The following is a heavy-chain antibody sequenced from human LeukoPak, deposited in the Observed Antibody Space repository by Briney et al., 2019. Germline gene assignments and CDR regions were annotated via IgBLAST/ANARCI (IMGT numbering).Heavy chain of an antibody. CDR1: GFTFSSYA. CDR2: ISGSGGST. J-gene: IGHJ6*02. Sequence: PGGSLRLSCAASGFTFSSYAMSWVRQAAGKGLEWVSAISGSGGSTYYADSVKGRFTISRDNSKNTLYLRMSSLRAEDTAVYYCAKDWYCSSTSCYRSDSYYYYGMDVWGQGTTVTVSS. V-gene: IGHV3-23*01. CDR3: AKDWYCSSTSCYRSDSYYYYGMDV. D-gene: IGHD2-2*02.